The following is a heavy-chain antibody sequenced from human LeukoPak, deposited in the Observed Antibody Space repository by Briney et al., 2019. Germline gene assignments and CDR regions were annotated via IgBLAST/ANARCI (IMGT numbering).Heavy chain of an antibody. CDR2: ISSTSTYI. J-gene: IGHJ4*02. Sequence: PGGSLRLSCAASGFTFNSYSMNWVRQAPGKGLEWVSSISSTSTYIYYADSLKGRFTTSRDNAKNSLYLQMNSLRGEDTAVYYCARGRGVVATIFVYWGQGTLVTVSS. CDR3: ARGRGVVATIFVY. D-gene: IGHD5-12*01. V-gene: IGHV3-21*01. CDR1: GFTFNSYS.